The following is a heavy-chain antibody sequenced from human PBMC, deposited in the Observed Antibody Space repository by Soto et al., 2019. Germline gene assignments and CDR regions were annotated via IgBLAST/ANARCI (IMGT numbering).Heavy chain of an antibody. D-gene: IGHD6-25*01. CDR3: AKDRGSAAGTGFDS. J-gene: IGHJ5*01. V-gene: IGHV3-23*01. Sequence: EVQLLESGGGLVPPGGSLRLSCAASGFTFSSYAMSWVRQAPGKGLEWVSGISDSGDSNYYADSLKGRFTISRDNAKRTLYLEMKSLRAEDTAVYYCAKDRGSAAGTGFDSWGQGNLVTVSS. CDR2: ISDSGDSN. CDR1: GFTFSSYA.